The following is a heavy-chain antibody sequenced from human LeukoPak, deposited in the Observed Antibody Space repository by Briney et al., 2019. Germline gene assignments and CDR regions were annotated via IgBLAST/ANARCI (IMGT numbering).Heavy chain of an antibody. V-gene: IGHV4-30-4*01. Sequence: PSETLSLTCTVSGGSISSGDYYRSWIRQPPGKGLEWIGYIYYSGSTYYNPSLKSRVTISVDTSKNQFSLKLSSMTAADTAVYYCATYYGDLNWFDPWGQGTLVTVSS. CDR1: GGSISSGDYY. CDR3: ATYYGDLNWFDP. J-gene: IGHJ5*02. D-gene: IGHD4-17*01. CDR2: IYYSGST.